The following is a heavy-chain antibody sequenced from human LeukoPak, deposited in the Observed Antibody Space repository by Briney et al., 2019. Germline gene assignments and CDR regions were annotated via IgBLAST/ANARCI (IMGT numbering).Heavy chain of an antibody. J-gene: IGHJ3*02. D-gene: IGHD2-2*01. CDR2: IYYSGST. V-gene: IGHV4-59*01. CDR3: ATATLDCSSTSCYDAFDI. Sequence: SETLSLTCTVSGGSISSYYWSWIRQPPGKGLEWIGYIYYSGSTNYNPSLKSRVTISVDTSKNQFSLKLSSVTAADTAVYCCATATLDCSSTSCYDAFDIWGQGTMVTVSS. CDR1: GGSISSYY.